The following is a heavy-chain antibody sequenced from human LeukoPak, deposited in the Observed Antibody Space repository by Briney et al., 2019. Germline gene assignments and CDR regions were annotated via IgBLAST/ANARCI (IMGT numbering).Heavy chain of an antibody. CDR1: ESTFGSYA. CDR2: ITPNADRT. V-gene: IGHV3-23*01. J-gene: IGHJ1*01. Sequence: GGPLRPSWAAPESTFGSYAMSWFRKPQGRGLEWVSFITPNADRTSYADSVEGRFTISRDNPRNTLYMQMNSLRDEDTAVYYCAIMHGYYDGSGYWVQWGQGTLVTVSS. D-gene: IGHD3-22*01. CDR3: AIMHGYYDGSGYWVQ.